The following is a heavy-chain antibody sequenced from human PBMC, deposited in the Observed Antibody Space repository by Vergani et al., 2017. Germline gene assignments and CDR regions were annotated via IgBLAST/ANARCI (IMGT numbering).Heavy chain of an antibody. CDR3: AKGYSYGVDYFDY. CDR1: GFTFSSYA. D-gene: IGHD5-18*01. CDR2: ISGSGGST. V-gene: IGHV3-23*01. Sequence: EVQLLESGGGLVQPGGSLRLSCAASGFTFSSYAMSWVRQAPGKGLEWVSAISGSGGSTYYADSVKGRFTISRDKSKNTRYLQMNSLRAEDTAVYYCAKGYSYGVDYFDYWGQGTLVTVSS. J-gene: IGHJ4*02.